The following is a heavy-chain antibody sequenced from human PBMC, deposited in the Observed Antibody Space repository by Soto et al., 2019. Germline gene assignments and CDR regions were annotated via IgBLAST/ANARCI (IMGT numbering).Heavy chain of an antibody. J-gene: IGHJ4*02. D-gene: IGHD3-10*01. CDR3: AKRGVDTFGLSY. V-gene: IGHV3-74*01. CDR1: GFTFSSFW. CDR2: INTDGSST. Sequence: EVQLVESGGGLVQPGGSLRLSCAVSGFTFSSFWMHWVCQAPGEGLVWVSRINTDGSSTSYADSVKGRFTISRDNAKNTLYLLMNSLRVEDTAMYYCAKRGVDTFGLSYWGQGTLVTVSS.